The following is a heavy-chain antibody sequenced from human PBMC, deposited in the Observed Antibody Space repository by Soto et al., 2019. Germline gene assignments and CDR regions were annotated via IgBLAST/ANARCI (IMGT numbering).Heavy chain of an antibody. V-gene: IGHV4-59*01. CDR2: IYNSATT. CDR3: ARGRFDFIWGTPAPYLDY. CDR1: GDSISTYY. J-gene: IGHJ4*02. Sequence: KSSETLSLTCTVSGDSISTYYWTWIRQPPGKGLEWIGYIYNSATTKYSPSLKSRVTISVDTSKNQFSLKLSSVTTADTAVYYCARGRFDFIWGTPAPYLDYWGQGALVTVSS. D-gene: IGHD3-16*01.